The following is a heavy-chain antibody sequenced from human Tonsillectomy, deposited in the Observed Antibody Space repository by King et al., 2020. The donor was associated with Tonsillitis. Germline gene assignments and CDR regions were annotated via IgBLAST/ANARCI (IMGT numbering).Heavy chain of an antibody. CDR3: AKEGGGGAWGYGVIGIDY. Sequence: VQLVESGGGLVQPGGSLRLSCAASGFTFSSYAMNWVRQAPGKGLEWVSGISGSGGRIYYADSVKGRFTISRDDSKNTLYLQMNSLRADDTAVYYCAKEGGGGAWGYGVIGIDYWGQGTLVTVSS. D-gene: IGHD3-16*02. J-gene: IGHJ4*02. CDR2: ISGSGGRI. CDR1: GFTFSSYA. V-gene: IGHV3-23*04.